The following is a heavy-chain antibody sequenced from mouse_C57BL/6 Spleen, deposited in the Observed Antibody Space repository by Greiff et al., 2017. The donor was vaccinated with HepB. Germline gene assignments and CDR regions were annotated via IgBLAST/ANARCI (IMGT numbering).Heavy chain of an antibody. CDR3: ARDGYYYGSSQYYFDY. CDR2: INYDGSST. V-gene: IGHV5-16*01. Sequence: EVKLVESEGGLVQPGSSMKLSCTASGFTFSDYYMAWVRQAPEKGLEWVANINYDGSSTYYLDSLKSRFIISRDNAKNILYLQMSSLKSEDTATYYCARDGYYYGSSQYYFDYWGQGTTLTVSS. CDR1: GFTFSDYY. D-gene: IGHD1-1*01. J-gene: IGHJ2*01.